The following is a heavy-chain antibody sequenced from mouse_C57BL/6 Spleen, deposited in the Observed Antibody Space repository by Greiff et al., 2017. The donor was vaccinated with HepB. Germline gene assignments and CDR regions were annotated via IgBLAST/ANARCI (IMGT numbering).Heavy chain of an antibody. CDR3: TRGDDYDGFYYAMDY. D-gene: IGHD2-4*01. Sequence: VHVKQSGTVLARPGASVKMSCKTSGYTFTSYWMHWVKQRPGQGLEWIGAIYPGNSDTSYNQKFKGKAKLTAVTSASTAYMELSSLTNEDSAVYYCTRGDDYDGFYYAMDYWGQGTSVTVSS. V-gene: IGHV1-5*01. CDR1: GYTFTSYW. CDR2: IYPGNSDT. J-gene: IGHJ4*01.